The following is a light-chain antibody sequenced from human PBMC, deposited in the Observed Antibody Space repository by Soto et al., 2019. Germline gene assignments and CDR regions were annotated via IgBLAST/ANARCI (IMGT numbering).Light chain of an antibody. J-gene: IGLJ2*01. CDR1: NSNIGAGYD. V-gene: IGLV1-40*01. Sequence: QPVLTQPPSVSGAPGQRVTISCTGSNSNIGAGYDVHWYQQLPGTAPKLLIYGNTNRPSGVPDRFSGSKSGTSASLAITGLQAEDEADYYCQSYDSSLSVVVFGGGTKLTVL. CDR2: GNT. CDR3: QSYDSSLSVVV.